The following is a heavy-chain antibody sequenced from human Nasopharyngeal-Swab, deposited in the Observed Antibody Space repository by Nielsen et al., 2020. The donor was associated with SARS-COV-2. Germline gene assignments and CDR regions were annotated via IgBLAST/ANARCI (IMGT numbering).Heavy chain of an antibody. V-gene: IGHV3-73*01. CDR1: GFTFSDSA. Sequence: GGSLRLSCAASGFTFSDSAIHWVRQASGKGLEWVGRVRSNGNNYATAYSASVKGRFIIFRDDPTNTAYLQMNSLKTEDTAMYYCPRCGGGCYSGKDYWGQGTLVTVSS. CDR3: PRCGGGCYSGKDY. D-gene: IGHD2-15*01. CDR2: VRSNGNNYAT. J-gene: IGHJ4*02.